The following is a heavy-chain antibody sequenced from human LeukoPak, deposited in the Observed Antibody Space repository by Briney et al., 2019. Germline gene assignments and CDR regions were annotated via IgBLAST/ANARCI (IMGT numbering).Heavy chain of an antibody. D-gene: IGHD6-13*01. V-gene: IGHV3-30*04. J-gene: IGHJ4*02. CDR1: GFTFSSYA. CDR2: ISYDGSNK. CDR3: ASSTLSDSSSWYVLRY. Sequence: GGSLRLSCAASGFTFSSYAMHWVRQAPGKGLEWVAVISYDGSNKYYADSVKGRFTIPRDNSKNTLYLQMNSLRAEDTAVYYCASSTLSDSSSWYVLRYWGQGTLVTVSS.